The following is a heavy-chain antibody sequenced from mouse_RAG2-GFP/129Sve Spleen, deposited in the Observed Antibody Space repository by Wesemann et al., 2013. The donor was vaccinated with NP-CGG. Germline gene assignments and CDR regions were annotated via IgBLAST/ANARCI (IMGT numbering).Heavy chain of an antibody. Sequence: EYAGYISYSGSTYYNPSLKSRISITRDTSKNQYYLQLNSVTTEDTATYYCASSGNYAWFAYWGQGTLVTVSA. CDR2: ISYSGST. J-gene: IGHJ3*01. CDR3: ASSGNYAWFAY. D-gene: IGHD2-1*01. V-gene: IGHV3-8*02.